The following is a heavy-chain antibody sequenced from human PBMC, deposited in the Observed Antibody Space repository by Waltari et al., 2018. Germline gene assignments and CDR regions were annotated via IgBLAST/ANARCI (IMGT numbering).Heavy chain of an antibody. J-gene: IGHJ5*02. CDR3: ARHWKRNGYRFDP. CDR1: GGSISSSRYY. CDR2: MYYSGSI. V-gene: IGHV4-39*01. Sequence: QLQLQESGPGLVKPSGTLSLTCSVSGGSISSSRYYWGWIRQSPGKGLEWIGSMYYSGSIYYNPTLQSRVTISGDTSKNQFSLNLSSVTAADTAVYYCARHWKRNGYRFDPWGQGTRVTVSS. D-gene: IGHD5-12*01.